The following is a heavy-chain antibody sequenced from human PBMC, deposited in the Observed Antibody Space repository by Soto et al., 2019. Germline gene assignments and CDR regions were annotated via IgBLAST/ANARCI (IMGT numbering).Heavy chain of an antibody. V-gene: IGHV4-34*01. CDR2: INHSGST. CDR3: ATGDPAPX. J-gene: IGHJ4*02. CDR1: GGSFSGYY. Sequence: AETLCLTCAVYGGSFSGYYWSWIRQPPGKGLEWIGEINHSGSTNYKPALKSRVTISVDTSKNQFSLKLSSVTAADTAVYYCATGDPAPXWGQGTLVTVSX.